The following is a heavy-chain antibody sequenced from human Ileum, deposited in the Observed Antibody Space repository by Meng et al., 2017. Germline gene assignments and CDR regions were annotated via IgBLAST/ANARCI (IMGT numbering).Heavy chain of an antibody. CDR2: VSGNGLHT. Sequence: GGSLRLSCAASGFTFSTYAMSWVRQAPGKGLEWVSGVSGNGLHTYYADSVKGRFTISRDNSKNMLYLQMNSVGGEDTAVYYCVKALAISGYMFERGSDHWGQGTLVTVSS. D-gene: IGHD3-22*01. J-gene: IGHJ4*02. CDR3: VKALAISGYMFERGSDH. CDR1: GFTFSTYA. V-gene: IGHV3-23*01.